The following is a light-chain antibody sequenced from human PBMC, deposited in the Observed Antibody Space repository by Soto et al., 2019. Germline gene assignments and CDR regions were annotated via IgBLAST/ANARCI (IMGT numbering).Light chain of an antibody. CDR3: QRYNTHIT. CDR2: DAS. CDR1: QRISSC. Sequence: DIQMTQSPSTLSASVGDRVTITCRASQRISSCLAWYQQKPGKAPKLLIFDASSLQSGVPSMFSGSGSGTEFTLTISSLQPDYFATYYLQRYNTHITFGPGTKVEIE. V-gene: IGKV1-5*01. J-gene: IGKJ2*01.